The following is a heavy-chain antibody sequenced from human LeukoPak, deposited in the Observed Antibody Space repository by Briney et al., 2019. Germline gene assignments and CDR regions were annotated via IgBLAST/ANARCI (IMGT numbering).Heavy chain of an antibody. CDR2: IYGGGST. CDR1: GFTVSSNY. J-gene: IGHJ4*02. D-gene: IGHD3-16*02. CDR3: ARKSAGYHFDY. V-gene: IGHV3-53*01. Sequence: GGSLRLSCAASGFTVSSNYMSWVRQAPGKGLEWASVIYGGGSTYYADSVKGRFTISRDNFKNTLYLQMNSLRAEDTAVYYRARKSAGYHFDYWGQGTLVTVSS.